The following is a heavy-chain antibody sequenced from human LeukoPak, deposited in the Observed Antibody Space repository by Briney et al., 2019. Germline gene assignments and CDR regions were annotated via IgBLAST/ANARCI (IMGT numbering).Heavy chain of an antibody. V-gene: IGHV1-8*01. CDR2: MNPNSGNT. CDR1: GYTFTSYD. Sequence: ASVKVSCKASGYTFTSYDINWVRQAPGQGLEWMGWMNPNSGNTDYAQNFQGRVTMTRNTSMTTAYMELSSLISEDTAVYYCARGPLGEVGIVRMDVWGQGTTVTVSS. CDR3: ARGPLGEVGIVRMDV. J-gene: IGHJ6*02. D-gene: IGHD1-26*01.